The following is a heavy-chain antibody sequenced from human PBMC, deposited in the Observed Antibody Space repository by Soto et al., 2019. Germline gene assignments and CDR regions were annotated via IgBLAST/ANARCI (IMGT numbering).Heavy chain of an antibody. CDR1: GFTFSSYA. V-gene: IGHV3-23*01. J-gene: IGHJ4*02. CDR3: AKDDIVVVTARGADC. Sequence: EVQLLESGGGLVQPGGSLRLSCAASGFTFSSYALRWVRQAPGQGLEWVSAISGSGGSTYYAASVKGRFTISRDNSKNTLYRQMNSLRAEDTAVYYCAKDDIVVVTARGADCWGQGTLVTVSS. D-gene: IGHD2-21*02. CDR2: ISGSGGST.